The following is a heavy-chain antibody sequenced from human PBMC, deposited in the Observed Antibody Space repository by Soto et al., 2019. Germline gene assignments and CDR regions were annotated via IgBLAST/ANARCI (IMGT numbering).Heavy chain of an antibody. D-gene: IGHD1-1*01. CDR3: AGGWNYFDY. J-gene: IGHJ4*02. V-gene: IGHV3-30*03. CDR1: GFNFRTYG. Sequence: VRLVESGGGVVQPGTSLRLSCAASGFNFRTYGMHWARQAPGKGLEWVALISYDGSRKYYADSVKGRLTISRDNSKNTLYLQWNSLRGEDTAVYYCAGGWNYFDYWGQGTLVTVSS. CDR2: ISYDGSRK.